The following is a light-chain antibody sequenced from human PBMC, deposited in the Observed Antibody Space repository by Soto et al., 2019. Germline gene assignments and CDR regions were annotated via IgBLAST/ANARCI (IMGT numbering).Light chain of an antibody. CDR2: GAS. J-gene: IGKJ1*01. Sequence: EIVVTQSPATLSVSPGERATLSCRASQSVSSSLAWYQQKPGQAPRLLIYGASTRATGIPARFSGSGSGTEFTLTISSLQSEDFAVYYCQQYNNRPRTFGQGTKVDI. CDR1: QSVSSS. V-gene: IGKV3-15*01. CDR3: QQYNNRPRT.